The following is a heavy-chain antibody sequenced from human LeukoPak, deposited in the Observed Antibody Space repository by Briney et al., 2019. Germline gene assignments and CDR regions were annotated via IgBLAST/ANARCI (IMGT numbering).Heavy chain of an antibody. CDR2: IYPGDSDT. D-gene: IGHD5-18*01. J-gene: IGHJ4*02. V-gene: IGHV5-51*01. CDR3: ARQRGYGIIDY. CDR1: GYSFTSYW. Sequence: GESLKISCEGSGYSFTSYWIGWVRQIHGKGLELMGIIYPGDSDTRYSPSFQGQVTISADKTISTAYLQWSSLKASDTAMYYCARQRGYGIIDYWGQGSLVTVSS.